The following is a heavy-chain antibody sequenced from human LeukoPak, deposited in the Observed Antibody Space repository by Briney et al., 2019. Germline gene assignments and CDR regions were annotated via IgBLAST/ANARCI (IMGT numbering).Heavy chain of an antibody. V-gene: IGHV1-2*02. D-gene: IGHD2-15*01. J-gene: IGHJ3*02. CDR2: INPNSGGT. Sequence: ASVKVSCKASGYTFTSYGISWVRQAPGQGLEWMGWINPNSGGTNCAQKFQGRVTMTRDTSISTAYMELSRLRSDDTAVYYCASVQWSDAFDIWGQGTMVTVSS. CDR1: GYTFTSYG. CDR3: ASVQWSDAFDI.